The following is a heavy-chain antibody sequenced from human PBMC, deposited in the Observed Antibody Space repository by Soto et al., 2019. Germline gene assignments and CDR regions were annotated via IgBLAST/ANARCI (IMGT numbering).Heavy chain of an antibody. CDR3: ARGLRLGTDYFDY. CDR2: IIPIFGTA. Sequence: SVKVSCKASGGTFSSYAISWVRQAPGQGLEWMGGIIPIFGTANYAQKFQGRVTITADESTSTAYMELSSLRSEDTAVYYCARGLRLGTDYFDYWGHGTLVTVSS. V-gene: IGHV1-69*13. CDR1: GGTFSSYA. J-gene: IGHJ4*01. D-gene: IGHD3-16*01.